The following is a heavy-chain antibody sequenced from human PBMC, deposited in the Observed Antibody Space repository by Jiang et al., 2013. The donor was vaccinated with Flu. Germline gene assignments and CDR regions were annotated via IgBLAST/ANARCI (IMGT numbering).Heavy chain of an antibody. CDR1: GGTFSSYA. J-gene: IGHJ5*02. CDR2: IIPIFGTA. Sequence: SGAEVKKPGSSVKVSCKASGGTFSSYAISWVRQAPGQGLEWMGGIIPIFGTANYAQKFQGRVTMTRDTAISTAYMELSRLKSDDTALYYCTRGASVSSTGWYRRWFDPWGQGTLVTVSS. V-gene: IGHV1-69*06. CDR3: TRGASVSSTGWYRRWFDP. D-gene: IGHD6-19*01.